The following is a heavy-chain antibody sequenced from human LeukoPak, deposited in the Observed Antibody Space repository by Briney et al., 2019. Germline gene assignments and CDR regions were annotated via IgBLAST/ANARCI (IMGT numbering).Heavy chain of an antibody. CDR2: ISRSGSYI. CDR1: GFTFSSYN. V-gene: IGHV3-21*01. J-gene: IGHJ3*02. Sequence: GGSLRLSCAASGFTFSSYNVNWVRQAPGKGLEWVSSISRSGSYIYYADSVKGRFTISRDNAKNSLFLQMNSLRAEDTAVFYCARDCGSHDAFDIWGQGTMVTVSS. D-gene: IGHD1-26*01. CDR3: ARDCGSHDAFDI.